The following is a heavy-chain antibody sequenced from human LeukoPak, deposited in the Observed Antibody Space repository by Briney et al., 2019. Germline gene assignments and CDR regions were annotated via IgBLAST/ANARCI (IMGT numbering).Heavy chain of an antibody. Sequence: SETLSLTCTVSGGSISSYYWSWIRQPPGKGLEWIGYIYYSGSTNYTPSLKSRVTISVDTSKNQFSLKLSSVTAADTAVYYCARTGAAAGKFDYWGQGTLVTVSS. V-gene: IGHV4-59*01. D-gene: IGHD6-13*01. J-gene: IGHJ4*02. CDR3: ARTGAAAGKFDY. CDR1: GGSISSYY. CDR2: IYYSGST.